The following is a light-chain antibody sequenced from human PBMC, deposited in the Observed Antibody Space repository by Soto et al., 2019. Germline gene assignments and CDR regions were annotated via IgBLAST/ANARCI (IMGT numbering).Light chain of an antibody. CDR2: AAS. J-gene: IGKJ1*01. Sequence: IQMTQSPSSLSASVGDRVASTWRAQQIISRFVRWYQQKPGKATQLLIYAASRLQSGASSSFSGGGAGKDFPPTISSLQHEDFATYCYQQSYSTPTFGQGTKV. CDR3: QQSYSTPT. V-gene: IGKV1-39*01. CDR1: QIISRF.